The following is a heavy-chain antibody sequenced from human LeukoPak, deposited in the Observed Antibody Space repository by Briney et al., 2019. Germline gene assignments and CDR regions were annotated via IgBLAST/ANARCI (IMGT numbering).Heavy chain of an antibody. V-gene: IGHV3-64D*09. J-gene: IGHJ4*02. Sequence: GGSLRLSCSASGFTFNSYAMHWVRQAPGKGLEYVSVIRSNGDSTYYAVSLKGRFTISRDNSKSTLYLQMSSLRPEDTAVYYCVKGQQFILTGYYFDYWGQGTLVTVSS. CDR1: GFTFNSYA. CDR2: IRSNGDST. CDR3: VKGQQFILTGYYFDY. D-gene: IGHD3-9*01.